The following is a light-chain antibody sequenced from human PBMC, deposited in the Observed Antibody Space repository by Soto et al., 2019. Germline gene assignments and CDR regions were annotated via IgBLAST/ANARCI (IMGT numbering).Light chain of an antibody. CDR1: QSVSSNY. CDR3: QLYGSSPPRYT. J-gene: IGKJ2*01. CDR2: AAS. V-gene: IGKV3-20*01. Sequence: ELVVTQSPGTLYFSPGEGATLSCRASQSVSSNYFARYQQKRGQAPRLLIYAASARATGIPDKFSGSVSGTDFTLTIIRLEPEDFAVYFCQLYGSSPPRYTFAQGTKVDI.